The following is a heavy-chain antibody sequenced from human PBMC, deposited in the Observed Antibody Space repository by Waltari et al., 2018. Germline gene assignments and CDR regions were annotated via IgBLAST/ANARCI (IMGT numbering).Heavy chain of an antibody. CDR3: ARDKGDAFWYFDL. J-gene: IGHJ2*01. CDR1: DFSIVDYY. D-gene: IGHD3-16*01. Sequence: QLVESGGGLVKPGGSLRLSCEASDFSIVDYYMSWIRQAPGRGLEWLSYISISSSYTNYTDSVKGRFTISRNNAKNLVYLEMNNLRPEDTAVYFCARDKGDAFWYFDLWGRGTLVSVSS. V-gene: IGHV3-11*06. CDR2: ISISSSYT.